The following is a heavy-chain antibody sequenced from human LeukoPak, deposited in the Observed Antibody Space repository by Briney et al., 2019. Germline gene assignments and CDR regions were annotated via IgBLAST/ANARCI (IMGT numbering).Heavy chain of an antibody. J-gene: IGHJ4*02. D-gene: IGHD3-10*01. V-gene: IGHV4-34*01. CDR3: ARVLSHGGNGSGSYGLFDY. CDR1: GGSFSGYY. Sequence: SETLSLTCAVYGGSFSGYYWSWIRQPPGKGLGWIGEINHSGSTNYNPSLKSRVTISVDTSKNQFSLKLSSVTAADTAVYYCARVLSHGGNGSGSYGLFDYWGQGTLVTASS. CDR2: INHSGST.